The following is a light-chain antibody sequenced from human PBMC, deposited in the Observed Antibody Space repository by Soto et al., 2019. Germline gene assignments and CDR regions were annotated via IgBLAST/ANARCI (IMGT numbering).Light chain of an antibody. CDR3: QQYVSSPWA. Sequence: EIVLTQSPATLSLSPGERATLSCRASQSVRGHLAWYQHKPGQAPRLLIYDASNRATGIPARFSGGGSGTDFTLTISRLEPEDFAVYYCQQYVSSPWAFGQGTKVDIK. CDR1: QSVRGH. CDR2: DAS. V-gene: IGKV3-11*01. J-gene: IGKJ1*01.